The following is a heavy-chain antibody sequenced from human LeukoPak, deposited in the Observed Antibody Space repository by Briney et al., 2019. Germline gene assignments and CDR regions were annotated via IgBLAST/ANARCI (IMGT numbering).Heavy chain of an antibody. CDR3: ARDGQYGDRPGDY. D-gene: IGHD4-17*01. J-gene: IGHJ4*02. CDR1: GFTFSDYY. Sequence: KPGGSPRLSCAASGFTFSDYYMSWIRQAPGKGLEWVSYISSSSSYTNYADSVKGRFTISRDNAKNSLYLQMNSLRAEDTAVYYCARDGQYGDRPGDYWGQGTLVTVSS. V-gene: IGHV3-11*05. CDR2: ISSSSSYT.